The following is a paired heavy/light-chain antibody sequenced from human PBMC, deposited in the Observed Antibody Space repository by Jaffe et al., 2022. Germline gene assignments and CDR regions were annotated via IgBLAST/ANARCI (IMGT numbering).Light chain of an antibody. V-gene: IGLV3-21*04. CDR1: NIGSKS. CDR2: YDS. CDR3: QVWDSSSDYVV. Sequence: SYVLTQPPSVSVAPGKTARITCGGNNIGSKSVHWYQQKPGQAPVLVIYYDSDRPSGIPERFSGSNSGNTATLTISRVEAGDEADYYCQVWDSSSDYVVFGGGTKLTVL. J-gene: IGLJ2*01.
Heavy chain of an antibody. J-gene: IGHJ4*02. CDR2: IYSGGST. CDR3: ARSPEARYYYDSSGYPFDY. CDR1: GFTVSSNY. D-gene: IGHD3-22*01. Sequence: EVQLVESGGGLVQPGGSLRLSCAASGFTVSSNYMSWVRQAPGKGLEWVSVIYSGGSTYYADSVKGRFTISRDNSKNTLYLQMNSLRAEDTAVYYCARSPEARYYYDSSGYPFDYWGQGTLVTVSS. V-gene: IGHV3-66*02.